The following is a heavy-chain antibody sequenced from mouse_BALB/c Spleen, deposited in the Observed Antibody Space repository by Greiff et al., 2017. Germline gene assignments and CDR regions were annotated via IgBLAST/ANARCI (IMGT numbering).Heavy chain of an antibody. CDR3: ARGYYFDY. CDR2: IDPSDSET. V-gene: IGHV1S127*01. CDR1: GYSFTSYW. Sequence: VQLQQSGPQLVRPGASVKISCKASGYSFTSYWMHWVKQRPGQGLEWIGMIDPSDSETRLNQKFKDKATLTVDKSSSTAYMQLSSPTSEDSAVYYCARGYYFDYWGQGTTLTVSS. J-gene: IGHJ2*01.